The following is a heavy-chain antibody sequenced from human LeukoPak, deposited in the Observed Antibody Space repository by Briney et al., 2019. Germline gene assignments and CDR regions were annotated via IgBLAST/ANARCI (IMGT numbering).Heavy chain of an antibody. J-gene: IGHJ4*02. CDR3: ATYDFWSGYGVGY. V-gene: IGHV3-23*01. D-gene: IGHD3-3*01. CDR2: ISDSGGST. Sequence: TGGPLRLSCAASGFTFSSYALSWVRQAPGKGLEWVSAISDSGGSTYYADSVKGRFTISRDNSKNTLYLQMNSLRAEDTAVYYCATYDFWSGYGVGYWGQGTLVTVSS. CDR1: GFTFSSYA.